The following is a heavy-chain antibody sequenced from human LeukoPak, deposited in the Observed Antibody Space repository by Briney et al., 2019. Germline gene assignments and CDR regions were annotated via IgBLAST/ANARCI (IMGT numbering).Heavy chain of an antibody. Sequence: PSETLSLTCTVSGGSISSYYWSWIRQPPGKGLEWIGYIYYSGSTNYNPSLKSRVTISVDTSKNQFSLKLSSVTAADTAVYYCAGLTTTVTNFDYWGQGTLVTVSS. V-gene: IGHV4-59*01. CDR2: IYYSGST. J-gene: IGHJ4*02. CDR3: AGLTTTVTNFDY. CDR1: GGSISSYY. D-gene: IGHD4-11*01.